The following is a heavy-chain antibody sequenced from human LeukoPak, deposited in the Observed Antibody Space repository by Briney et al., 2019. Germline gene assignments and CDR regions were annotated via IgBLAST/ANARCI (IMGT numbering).Heavy chain of an antibody. CDR1: GYTFTGYY. J-gene: IGHJ4*02. D-gene: IGHD3-22*01. CDR3: ARMGAYYYDSSGYYY. Sequence: ASVKVSCKASGYTFTGYYMHWVRQAPGQGLEWMGWINPNSGGTNYAQKFQGRVTMTTDTSTSTAYMELRSLRSDDTAVYYCARMGAYYYDSSGYYYWGQGTLVTVSS. CDR2: INPNSGGT. V-gene: IGHV1-2*02.